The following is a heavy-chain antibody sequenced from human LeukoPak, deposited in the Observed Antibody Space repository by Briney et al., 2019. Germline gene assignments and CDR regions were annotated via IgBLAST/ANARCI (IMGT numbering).Heavy chain of an antibody. CDR3: ASRGV. J-gene: IGHJ4*02. Sequence: GGSLRLSCAPSRLTFSSYSMNWVPHAPGKGLEWVASISSSSSYIYYADSVKGRFTISRDNAKNSLYLQMNSLRAEDTAVYYCASRGVWGQGTLVTVSS. CDR2: ISSSSSYI. CDR1: RLTFSSYS. V-gene: IGHV3-21*01.